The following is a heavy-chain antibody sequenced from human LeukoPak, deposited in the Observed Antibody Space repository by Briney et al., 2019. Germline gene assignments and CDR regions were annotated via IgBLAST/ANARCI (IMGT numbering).Heavy chain of an antibody. Sequence: PGRSLRLSCAASGFTFDDYAMHWVRQAPGKGLEWVSGISWNSGSIDYADSVKGRFTISRDNAKNSLYLQMNSLRAEDTALYYCAKESMIVVEMGYCYYMDVWGKGTTVTVSS. CDR1: GFTFDDYA. J-gene: IGHJ6*03. CDR2: ISWNSGSI. CDR3: AKESMIVVEMGYCYYMDV. D-gene: IGHD3-22*01. V-gene: IGHV3-9*01.